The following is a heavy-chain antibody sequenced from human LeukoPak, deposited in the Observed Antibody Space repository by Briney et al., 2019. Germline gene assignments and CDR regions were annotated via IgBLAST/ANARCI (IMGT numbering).Heavy chain of an antibody. CDR2: IYHSGST. Sequence: SETLSLTCTVSGYSISSGYYWGWIRQPPGKGLEWIGSIYHSGSTYYNPSLKSRVTISVDTSKNQFSLKLSSVTAADTAVYYCVRGESGVAAKSGFDYWGQGTLVTVSS. CDR1: GYSISSGYY. V-gene: IGHV4-38-2*02. CDR3: VRGESGVAAKSGFDY. D-gene: IGHD2-15*01. J-gene: IGHJ4*02.